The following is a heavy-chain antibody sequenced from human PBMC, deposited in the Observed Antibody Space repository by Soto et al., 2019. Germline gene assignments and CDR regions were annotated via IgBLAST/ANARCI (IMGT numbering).Heavy chain of an antibody. CDR3: AHGSCSSADCYPNPYLDY. J-gene: IGHJ4*02. D-gene: IGHD2-2*01. CDR2: IYWDDDE. V-gene: IGHV2-5*02. Sequence: QITLKESGPTLVKPTQTPTLTCTFSGFSLSTTAEGVGWIRQPPGKALEWLALIYWDDDERYSPSLKSRLTITKDTSKNQVVLTMTNVDPVDTATYYCAHGSCSSADCYPNPYLDYWGQGILVTVSS. CDR1: GFSLSTTAEG.